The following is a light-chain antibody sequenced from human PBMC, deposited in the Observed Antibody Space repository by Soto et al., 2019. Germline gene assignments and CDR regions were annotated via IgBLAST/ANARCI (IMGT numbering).Light chain of an antibody. V-gene: IGKV3-11*01. CDR1: QSFSTSY. Sequence: VLTQSPASLSLSLGERAILSCRASQSFSTSYLAWYQQRPGQAPRXLIYDASNRATGIPARFSGSGSGTDCTLTISSLEPEDFAVYYCQQRSNWPITFGQGTRLEIK. CDR3: QQRSNWPIT. J-gene: IGKJ5*01. CDR2: DAS.